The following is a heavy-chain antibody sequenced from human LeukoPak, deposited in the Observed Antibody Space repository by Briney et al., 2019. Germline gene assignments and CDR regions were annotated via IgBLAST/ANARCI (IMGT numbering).Heavy chain of an antibody. CDR3: ARGYYYDFWSGYLNWFDP. V-gene: IGHV1-8*01. CDR1: GYTFTSYG. Sequence: ASVKVSCKASGYTFTSYGINWVRQATGQGLEWMGWMNPNSGNTGYAQKFQGRVTMTRNTSISTAYMELSSLRSEDTAVYYCARGYYYDFWSGYLNWFDPWGQGTLVTVSS. J-gene: IGHJ5*02. D-gene: IGHD3-3*01. CDR2: MNPNSGNT.